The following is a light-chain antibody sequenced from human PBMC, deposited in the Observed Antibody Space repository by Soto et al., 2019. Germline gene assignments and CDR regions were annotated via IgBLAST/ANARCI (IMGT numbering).Light chain of an antibody. CDR2: GAS. CDR3: QQFKSSPLT. V-gene: IGKV1-9*01. J-gene: IGKJ4*01. Sequence: DIQLTQSPSFLSASVGDRVTITCRASQGISSSLAWYQQKPGKAPKLLIYGASTLQNGVPSRFSGSGSGTDFPPTTSTRRPEFLEPYGGQQFKSSPLTFGGGTKGEIK. CDR1: QGISSS.